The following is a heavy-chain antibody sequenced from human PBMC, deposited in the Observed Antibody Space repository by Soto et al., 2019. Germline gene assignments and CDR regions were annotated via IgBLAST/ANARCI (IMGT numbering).Heavy chain of an antibody. V-gene: IGHV1-18*04. D-gene: IGHD3-3*02. J-gene: IGHJ4*02. Sequence: ASVKVSCKASGYTFTSYYMHWVRQAPGQGLEWMGWISANNGSTNYAQKLQGRVTMTTDTSTSTAYMELRSLRSDDTAVYYCARDRIFGGDFDYWGQGTLVTVSS. CDR3: ARDRIFGGDFDY. CDR2: ISANNGST. CDR1: GYTFTSYY.